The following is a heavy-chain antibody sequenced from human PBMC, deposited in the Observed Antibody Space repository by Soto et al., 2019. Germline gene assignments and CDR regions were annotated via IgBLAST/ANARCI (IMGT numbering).Heavy chain of an antibody. CDR3: AETIAAAATFDY. CDR1: GGSFSGYY. D-gene: IGHD6-13*01. J-gene: IGHJ4*02. CDR2: INHSGST. V-gene: IGHV4-34*01. Sequence: ETLSLTCAVYGGSFSGYYWSWIRQPPGKGLEWIGEINHSGSTNYNPSLKSRVTISVDTSKNQFSLKLSSVTAADTAVYYCAETIAAAATFDYWGQGTLVTVSS.